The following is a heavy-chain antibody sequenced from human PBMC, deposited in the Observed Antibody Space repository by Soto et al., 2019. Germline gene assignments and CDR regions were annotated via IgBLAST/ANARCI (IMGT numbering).Heavy chain of an antibody. V-gene: IGHV3-30-3*01. CDR3: ASLRDGYNYYFDY. CDR1: GFTFSSYA. CDR2: ISYDGSNK. D-gene: IGHD5-12*01. Sequence: LRLSCAASGFTFSSYAMHWVRQAPGKGLEWVAVISYDGSNKYYADSVKGRFTISRDNSKNTLYLQMNSLRAEDTAVYYCASLRDGYNYYFDYWGQGTLVTVSS. J-gene: IGHJ4*02.